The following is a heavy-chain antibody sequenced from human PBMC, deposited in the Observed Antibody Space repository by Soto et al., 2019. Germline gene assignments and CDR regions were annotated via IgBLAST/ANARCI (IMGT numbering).Heavy chain of an antibody. CDR2: ISSSSSYI. Sequence: GGSLRLSCAASGFTFSSYSMNWVRQAPGKGLEWVSSISSSSSYIYYADSVKGRFTISRDNAKNSLYLQMNSLRAEDTAVYYCARDGLGDCSSTSCSYYYYYGMDVWGQGTTVTVSS. CDR1: GFTFSSYS. D-gene: IGHD2-2*01. V-gene: IGHV3-21*01. J-gene: IGHJ6*02. CDR3: ARDGLGDCSSTSCSYYYYYGMDV.